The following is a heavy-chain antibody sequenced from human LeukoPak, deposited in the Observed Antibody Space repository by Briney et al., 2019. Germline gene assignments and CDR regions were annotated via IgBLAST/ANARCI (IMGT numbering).Heavy chain of an antibody. CDR3: ARGGSYYFYNGMDV. V-gene: IGHV1-69*04. D-gene: IGHD1-26*01. CDR1: GGTFTSYG. J-gene: IGHJ6*02. Sequence: SVKVSCKASGGTFTSYGNNWVRQAPGLGLEWMGRIISIVGILNYAQRFQGRVTITADNSTNIAYMELSSLRSEDTAVYYCARGGSYYFYNGMDVWGQGTTVTVSS. CDR2: IISIVGIL.